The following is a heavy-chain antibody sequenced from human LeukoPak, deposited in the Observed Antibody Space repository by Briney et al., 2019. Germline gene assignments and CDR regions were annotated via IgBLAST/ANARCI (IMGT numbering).Heavy chain of an antibody. V-gene: IGHV3-74*01. CDR3: AGGWDYFDY. CDR1: GFTFSSYW. D-gene: IGHD1-26*01. CDR2: INSDGSST. Sequence: GGSLRLSCAASGFTFSSYWMHWVRRAPGKGLVWVSRINSDGSSTSYADSVKGRFTVSRDNAKNTLYLQMNSLRAEDTAVYYCAGGWDYFDYWGQGTLVTVSS. J-gene: IGHJ4*02.